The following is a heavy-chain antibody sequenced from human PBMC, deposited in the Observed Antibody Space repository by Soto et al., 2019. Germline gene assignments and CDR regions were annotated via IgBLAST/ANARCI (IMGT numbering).Heavy chain of an antibody. Sequence: EVQLVESGGGLVQPGGSLRLSCAASGFTFSSFWMHWVRQAPGTGLVWVSRIHSDGSTITYADSVKGRFTISRDNTKNTLERQMKRLRAEDTAVEYGEKTPRGWGGGQRVLDHWGQGALVTVS. CDR1: GFTFSSFW. J-gene: IGHJ4*02. D-gene: IGHD6-25*01. V-gene: IGHV3-74*01. CDR2: IHSDGSTI. CDR3: EKTPRGWGGGQRVLDH.